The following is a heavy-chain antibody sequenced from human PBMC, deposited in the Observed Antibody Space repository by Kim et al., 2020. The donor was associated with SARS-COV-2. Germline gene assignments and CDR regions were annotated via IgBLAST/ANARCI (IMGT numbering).Heavy chain of an antibody. CDR2: ISGSSDAI. V-gene: IGHV3-48*02. J-gene: IGHJ1*01. D-gene: IGHD2-21*02. Sequence: GGSLRLSCAGSGFIFGSYSMNWVRQAPGKGLEWVSYISGSSDAIYYLDSVKGRFTISRDNRKNSLYLQMNSLRDEDTAVYYCARFIGECTEGDCYLEY. CDR1: GFIFGSYS. CDR3: ARFIGECTEGDCYLEY.